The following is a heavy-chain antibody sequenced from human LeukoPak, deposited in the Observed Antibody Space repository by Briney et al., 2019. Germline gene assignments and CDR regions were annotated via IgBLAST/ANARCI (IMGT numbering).Heavy chain of an antibody. J-gene: IGHJ6*03. D-gene: IGHD5-18*01. CDR3: AIISYGYDYYYYYYMDV. CDR2: INTNTGNP. V-gene: IGHV7-4-1*02. Sequence: ASVKVSCKASGYTFTSYAMNWVRQAPGQGLEWMGWINTNTGNPTYAQGFTGRFVFSLDTSVSTAYLQISSLKAEDTAVYYCAIISYGYDYYYYYYMDVWGKGTTVTVS. CDR1: GYTFTSYA.